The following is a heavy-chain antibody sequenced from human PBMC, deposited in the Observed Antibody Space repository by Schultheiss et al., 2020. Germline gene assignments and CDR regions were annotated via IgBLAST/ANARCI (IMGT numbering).Heavy chain of an antibody. CDR1: GGSISSYY. CDR2: INHSGST. Sequence: SATLSLTCTVSGGSISSYYWSWIRQPPGKGLEWIGEINHSGSTNYNPSLKSRVTISVDKSKNQFSLKLSSVTAADTAVYYCARQALGSSSPIPEYWGQGTLVTVAS. CDR3: ARQALGSSSPIPEY. V-gene: IGHV4-34*01. J-gene: IGHJ4*02. D-gene: IGHD6-13*01.